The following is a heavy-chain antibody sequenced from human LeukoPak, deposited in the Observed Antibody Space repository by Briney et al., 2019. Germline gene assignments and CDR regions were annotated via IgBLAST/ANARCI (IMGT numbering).Heavy chain of an antibody. CDR2: IYYSGST. Sequence: SETLSLTCTVSGGSTSSSSYYRGWIRQPPGKGLGWIGSIYYSGSTYYNPSLKSRVTLSVDTSKNPFSLKLSSVTAADTAVYYCARVAIFGVVRRSFDPWGQGTLVTVCS. D-gene: IGHD3-3*01. V-gene: IGHV4-39*07. J-gene: IGHJ5*02. CDR1: GGSTSSSSYY. CDR3: ARVAIFGVVRRSFDP.